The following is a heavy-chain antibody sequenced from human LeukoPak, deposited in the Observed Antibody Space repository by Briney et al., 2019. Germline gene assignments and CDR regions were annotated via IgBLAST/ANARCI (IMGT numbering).Heavy chain of an antibody. J-gene: IGHJ4*02. CDR2: IYSMGNT. Sequence: GGSLRLSCAASGFTVSREYMSWLRQAPGKGLEWVSVIYSMGNTYYADSVKGRFTVSRDNSKNTLYLQMNSLRAEDTAVYYCAKRTYSSSWYRSYYFDYWGQGTLVTVSS. V-gene: IGHV3-66*04. CDR3: AKRTYSSSWYRSYYFDY. CDR1: GFTVSREY. D-gene: IGHD6-13*01.